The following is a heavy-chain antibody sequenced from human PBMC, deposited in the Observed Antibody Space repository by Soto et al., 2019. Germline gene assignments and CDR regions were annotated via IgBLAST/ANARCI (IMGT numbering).Heavy chain of an antibody. J-gene: IGHJ6*03. CDR2: IWYDGSNK. D-gene: IGHD4-17*01. V-gene: IGHV3-33*01. CDR3: ARDHYGDYVYYMDV. Sequence: GGSLRLSCAASGFTFSSYGMHWVRQAPGKGLEWVAVIWYDGSNKYYADSVKGRFTISRDNSKNTLYLQMNSLRAEDTAVYYCARDHYGDYVYYMDVWGKGTTVTVSS. CDR1: GFTFSSYG.